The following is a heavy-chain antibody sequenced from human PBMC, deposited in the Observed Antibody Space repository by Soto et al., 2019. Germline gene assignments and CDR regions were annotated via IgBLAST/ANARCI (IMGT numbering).Heavy chain of an antibody. Sequence: EVQLVESGGGLIQPGGSLRLSCAASGFTVSSNYMSWVRQAPGKGLEWVSVIYSGGSTYYADSVKGRFTISRDNSKNKLYLQMNSLRAEDTAVYYCARVMSGWYGMDVWGQGTTVTVSS. J-gene: IGHJ6*02. CDR3: ARVMSGWYGMDV. V-gene: IGHV3-53*01. CDR1: GFTVSSNY. D-gene: IGHD6-19*01. CDR2: IYSGGST.